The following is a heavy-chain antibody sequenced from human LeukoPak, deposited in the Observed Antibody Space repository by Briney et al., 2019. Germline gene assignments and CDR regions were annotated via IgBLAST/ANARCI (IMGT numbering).Heavy chain of an antibody. CDR1: GFSFSGYW. CDR2: IKQDGSEK. D-gene: IGHD5-12*01. CDR3: ARVSGLFYYMDV. Sequence: GGSLRLSCAASGFSFSGYWMTWVRQAPGKGLEWVANIKQDGSEKYYVDSVKGRFTISRDNAKNSLYLQMNSLRAEDTAVYYCARVSGLFYYMDVWGKGTTVTVSS. J-gene: IGHJ6*03. V-gene: IGHV3-7*01.